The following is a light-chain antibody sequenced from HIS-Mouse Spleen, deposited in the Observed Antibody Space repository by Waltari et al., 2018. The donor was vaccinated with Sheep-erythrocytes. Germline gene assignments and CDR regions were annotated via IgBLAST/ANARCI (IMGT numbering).Light chain of an antibody. Sequence: QSVLTQPPSASGTPGQRVTISCSGSSSNIGSNTVNWYQQLPGTAPKLIIYSNNQRPSGVPDRVSGSKSGTSASLAISGLQSEDEADYYCAAWDDSLNGPVFGGGTKLTVL. J-gene: IGLJ3*02. V-gene: IGLV1-44*01. CDR2: SNN. CDR1: SSNIGSNT. CDR3: AAWDDSLNGPV.